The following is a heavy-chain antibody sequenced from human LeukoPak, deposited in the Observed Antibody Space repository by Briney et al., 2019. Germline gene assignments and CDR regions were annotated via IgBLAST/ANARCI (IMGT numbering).Heavy chain of an antibody. CDR3: ARDSGSDSSNWYGKWLAP. D-gene: IGHD6-13*01. V-gene: IGHV1-18*01. CDR1: GYNYATSG. Sequence: ASVKVSCKTSGYNYATSGISWVRQAPGQGLEWMGWISAYNGITNYAQKLQDRVTMTTDTSTSTAYMELRSLTSDDTAVYYCARDSGSDSSNWYGKWLAPWGQGTLVTVSS. J-gene: IGHJ5*02. CDR2: ISAYNGIT.